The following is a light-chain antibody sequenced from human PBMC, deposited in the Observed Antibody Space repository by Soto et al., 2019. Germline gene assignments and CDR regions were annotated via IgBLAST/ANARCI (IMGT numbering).Light chain of an antibody. V-gene: IGKV3-15*01. CDR1: QSVSNN. CDR2: GAS. Sequence: EMVMTQSPATLSVSPGERATLSCRASQSVSNNLAWYQQKPGQAPRLLIYGASTRATGIPARFSGSGSGTEFTLTISSLQSEDFAVYYCQQYNNWPSWTFGQGTKVEIK. J-gene: IGKJ1*01. CDR3: QQYNNWPSWT.